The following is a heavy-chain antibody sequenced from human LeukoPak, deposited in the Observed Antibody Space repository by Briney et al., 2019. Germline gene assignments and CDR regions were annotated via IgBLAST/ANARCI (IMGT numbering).Heavy chain of an antibody. CDR3: ARDQVLGSSWYYYYYMDV. D-gene: IGHD6-13*01. Sequence: ASVKVSCKASGYTFTIYGISWVRQAPGQGLEWMGWISAYNGNTNYAQKLQGRVTMTTDTSTSTAYMELRSLRSDDTDVYYCARDQVLGSSWYYYYYMDVWGKGTTVTVSS. CDR2: ISAYNGNT. CDR1: GYTFTIYG. V-gene: IGHV1-18*01. J-gene: IGHJ6*03.